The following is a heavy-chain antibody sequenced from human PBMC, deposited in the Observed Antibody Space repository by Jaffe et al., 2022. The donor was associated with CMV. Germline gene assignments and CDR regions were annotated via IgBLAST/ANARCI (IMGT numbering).Heavy chain of an antibody. V-gene: IGHV3-7*03. J-gene: IGHJ4*02. CDR1: GFTFSSYW. CDR2: IKQDGSEK. CDR3: ARGVGLSSWYDGKPY. Sequence: EVQLVESGGGLVQPGGSLRLSCAASGFTFSSYWMSWVRQAPGKGLEWVANIKQDGSEKYYVDSVKGRFTISRDNAKNSLYLQMNSLRAEDTAVYYCARGVGLSSWYDGKPYWGQGTLVTVSS. D-gene: IGHD6-13*01.